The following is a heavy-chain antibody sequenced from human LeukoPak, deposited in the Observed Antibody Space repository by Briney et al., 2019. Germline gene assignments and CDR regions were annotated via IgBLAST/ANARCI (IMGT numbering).Heavy chain of an antibody. CDR1: GYTFTSYA. Sequence: GASVNVSCKASGYTFTSYAMNWVRQAPGQGLEWMGWINTNTGNPTYAQGFTGRFVFSLDTSVSTAYLQISSLKAEDTAVYYCARDFEIAAAGRLNYFDYWGQGTLVTVSS. CDR2: INTNTGNP. CDR3: ARDFEIAAAGRLNYFDY. V-gene: IGHV7-4-1*02. D-gene: IGHD6-13*01. J-gene: IGHJ4*02.